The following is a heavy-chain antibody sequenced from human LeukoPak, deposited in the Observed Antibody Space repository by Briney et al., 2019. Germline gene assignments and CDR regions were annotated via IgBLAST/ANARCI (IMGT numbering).Heavy chain of an antibody. D-gene: IGHD6-13*01. J-gene: IGHJ4*02. V-gene: IGHV3-7*01. Sequence: GGSLRLSCAVSGFTFTNYYMSWVRQALGKGLEWVANINQVGTETFYVDSVKGRFTISRDNAKNSLYLQMSSLRAEDAAVYYCARDSRTAPGTMDYWGQGTLVTVSS. CDR2: INQVGTET. CDR3: ARDSRTAPGTMDY. CDR1: GFTFTNYY.